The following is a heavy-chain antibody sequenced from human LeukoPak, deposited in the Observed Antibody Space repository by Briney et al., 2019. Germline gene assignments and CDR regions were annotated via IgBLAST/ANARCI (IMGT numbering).Heavy chain of an antibody. V-gene: IGHV3-64*01. CDR2: ISSNGGST. Sequence: PGGSLRLSCAASGFTFSSYAMHWVRQAPGKGLEYVSAISSNGGSTYYANSVKGRFTISRDNSKNTLYFQMGRLRTEEMAVYYCGSGEVRRDGYSNRTDAFDIWGQGTMVTVSS. CDR3: GSGEVRRDGYSNRTDAFDI. CDR1: GFTFSSYA. J-gene: IGHJ3*02. D-gene: IGHD5-24*01.